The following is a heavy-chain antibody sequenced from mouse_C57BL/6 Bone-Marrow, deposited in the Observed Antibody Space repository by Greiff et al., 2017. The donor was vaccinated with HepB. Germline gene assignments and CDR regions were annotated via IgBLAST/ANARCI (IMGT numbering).Heavy chain of an antibody. CDR3: TTGYYGSL. Sequence: EVHLVESGAELVRPGASVKLSCTASGFNIKDDYMHWVKQRPEQGLEWIGWIDPENGDTEYASKFQGKATITADTSSNTAYLQLSSLTSEDTAVYYCTTGYYGSLGGQGTTLTVSS. CDR1: GFNIKDDY. D-gene: IGHD1-1*01. J-gene: IGHJ2*01. CDR2: IDPENGDT. V-gene: IGHV14-4*01.